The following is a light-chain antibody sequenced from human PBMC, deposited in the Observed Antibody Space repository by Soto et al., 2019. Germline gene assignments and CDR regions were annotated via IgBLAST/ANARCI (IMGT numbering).Light chain of an antibody. CDR3: NSYTSSSTLDV. CDR1: SSDVGGYNY. V-gene: IGLV2-14*01. Sequence: QSALTQPASVSGFPGQSITISCTGTSSDVGGYNYVSWYQQHPGKAPKLMIYEVSNRPSGVSNRFSGSKSGNTASLTISGLQAEDEADYYCNSYTSSSTLDVVGTGTKVTV. J-gene: IGLJ1*01. CDR2: EVS.